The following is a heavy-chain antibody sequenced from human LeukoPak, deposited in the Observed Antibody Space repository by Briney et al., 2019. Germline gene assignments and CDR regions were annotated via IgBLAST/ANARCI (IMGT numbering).Heavy chain of an antibody. CDR3: ARGSRSDLDY. CDR2: ISYDGSNK. Sequence: GGSLRLSCAASGFTFSSYGMHWVRQAPGKGLEWVAVISYDGSNKYYADSVKGRFTISRDNSKNTLYLQMNSLRAEDTAVYYCARGSRSDLDYWGQGTLVTVSS. V-gene: IGHV3-30*03. J-gene: IGHJ4*02. CDR1: GFTFSSYG.